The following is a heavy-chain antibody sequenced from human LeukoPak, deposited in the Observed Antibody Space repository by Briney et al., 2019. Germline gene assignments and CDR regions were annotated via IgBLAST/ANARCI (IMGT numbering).Heavy chain of an antibody. V-gene: IGHV3-21*06. Sequence: GGSLRLSCAAFEFVFSTYYMHWVRQAPGKGLEWVSSIRGESDYIYYRDSVKGRFTISRDNAKNSLYLQMNRLRVEDTAVYFCVREHYDFFLDYWGQGTLSPSPQ. CDR1: EFVFSTYY. CDR3: VREHYDFFLDY. D-gene: IGHD3-3*01. CDR2: IRGESDYI. J-gene: IGHJ4*02.